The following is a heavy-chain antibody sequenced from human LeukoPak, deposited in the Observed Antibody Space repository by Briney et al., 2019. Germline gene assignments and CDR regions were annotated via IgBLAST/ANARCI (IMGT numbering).Heavy chain of an antibody. D-gene: IGHD1-26*01. J-gene: IGHJ4*02. CDR1: GFTFSTYE. Sequence: GGSLRLSCVASGFTFSTYEMHWVRQAPGKGLEWVSYISTTVTIMFHADSVKGRFTISRDNAKNSLYLQMNSLGAEDTAVYYCTTGESGSYPFDYWGQGTLVTVSS. V-gene: IGHV3-48*03. CDR3: TTGESGSYPFDY. CDR2: ISTTVTIM.